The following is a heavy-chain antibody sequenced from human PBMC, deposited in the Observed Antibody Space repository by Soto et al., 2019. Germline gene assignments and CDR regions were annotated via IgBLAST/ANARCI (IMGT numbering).Heavy chain of an antibody. D-gene: IGHD6-19*01. CDR1: GFTFGAFA. J-gene: IGHJ4*02. Sequence: GGSLRLSCAASGFTFGAFAMAWVRQRPGNGLEWVSSLSGGGGSTYYNNSVRGRFTISRDNSNSTLYLQMNSLRAEDTAVYYCAEDRFSSGWYDYWGQGTLVTVSS. V-gene: IGHV3-23*01. CDR3: AEDRFSSGWYDY. CDR2: LSGGGGST.